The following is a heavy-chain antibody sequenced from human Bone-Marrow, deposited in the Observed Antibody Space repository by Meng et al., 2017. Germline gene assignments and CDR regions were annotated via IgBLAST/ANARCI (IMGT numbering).Heavy chain of an antibody. CDR2: INHSGRT. CDR3: ARGLRAARPLLFGY. D-gene: IGHD6-6*01. V-gene: IGHV4-34*01. CDR1: GGSFSGYY. J-gene: IGHJ4*02. Sequence: QVPLKQWGRGLLEPSVTLSLTGAVYGGSFSGYYWSWLRQPPGKGLEWIGEINHSGRTNYNPSLKSRVTISVDTSKNQFSLKLSSVTAADTAVYYCARGLRAARPLLFGYWGQGTLVTVSS.